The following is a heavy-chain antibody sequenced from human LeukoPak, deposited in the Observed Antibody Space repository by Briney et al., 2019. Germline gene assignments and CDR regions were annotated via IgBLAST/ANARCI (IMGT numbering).Heavy chain of an antibody. CDR2: IRSSGSTI. Sequence: GGSLRLSCAPSGFTFSGSEMSWGSQAPGKGLEWSSYIRSSGSTIYYAASVKSRFTITKDNAKNSFYLQMNSRTAEETTVYYSARGTYGDFDYWVQGTLVTVSS. J-gene: IGHJ4*02. CDR1: GFTFSGSE. D-gene: IGHD4-17*01. V-gene: IGHV3-48*03. CDR3: ARGTYGDFDY.